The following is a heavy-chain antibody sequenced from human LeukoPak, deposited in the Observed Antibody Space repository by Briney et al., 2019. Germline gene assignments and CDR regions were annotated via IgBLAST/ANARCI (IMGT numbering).Heavy chain of an antibody. CDR3: ARDDVGEGYNWNDVEFVGDY. CDR2: IIPIFGTA. J-gene: IGHJ4*02. CDR1: GGTFSSYA. V-gene: IGHV1-69*13. D-gene: IGHD1-20*01. Sequence: ASVKVSCKASGGTFSSYAICWVRQAPGQGLEWMGGIIPIFGTANYAQKFQGRVTITADESTSTAYMELSSLRSEDTAVYYCARDDVGEGYNWNDVEFVGDYWGQGTLVTVSS.